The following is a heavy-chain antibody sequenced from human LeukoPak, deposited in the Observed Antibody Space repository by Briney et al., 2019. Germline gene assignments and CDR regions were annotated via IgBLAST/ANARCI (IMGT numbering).Heavy chain of an antibody. CDR1: GFTFSTYS. CDR3: AELGITMIGGV. Sequence: GGSLRLSCAASGFTFSTYSMNWVRQAPGKAPEWVASIGTTDKYIYYANSVKGRFTVSRDNAKNSLYLQMNSLRAEDTAVYYCAELGITMIGGVWGKGTTVTISS. CDR2: IGTTDKYI. V-gene: IGHV3-21*01. D-gene: IGHD3-10*02. J-gene: IGHJ6*04.